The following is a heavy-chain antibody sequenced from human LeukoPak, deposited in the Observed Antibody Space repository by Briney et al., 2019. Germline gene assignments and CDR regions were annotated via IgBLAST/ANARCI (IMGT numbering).Heavy chain of an antibody. CDR2: ISSSGSTI. D-gene: IGHD3-10*01. CDR1: GFSFSNYE. CDR3: ARARYYGSGTHYYYMDV. V-gene: IGHV3-48*03. J-gene: IGHJ6*03. Sequence: GGSLRLSCAASGFSFSNYEMNWVRQAPGKGLEWVSYISSSGSTIYYADSVKGRFTISRDNAKNSLYLQMNSLRAEDTAVYYCARARYYGSGTHYYYMDVWGKGTTVTISS.